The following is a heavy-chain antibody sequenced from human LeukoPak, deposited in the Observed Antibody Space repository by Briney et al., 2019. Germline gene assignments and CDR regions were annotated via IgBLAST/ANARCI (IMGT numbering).Heavy chain of an antibody. CDR3: SKGWRQLVQGYYFDY. CDR1: GFTFRTYA. V-gene: IGHV3-23*01. CDR2: ISGSGGST. Sequence: GGSLRLSCAASGFTFRTYALNWVRQAPGKGLEWVSDISGSGGSTHYADSVKGRFTISRDNSKNTLYLQMNSLRAEDTPVYYCSKGWRQLVQGYYFDYWGQGTLVTVSS. J-gene: IGHJ4*02. D-gene: IGHD6-6*01.